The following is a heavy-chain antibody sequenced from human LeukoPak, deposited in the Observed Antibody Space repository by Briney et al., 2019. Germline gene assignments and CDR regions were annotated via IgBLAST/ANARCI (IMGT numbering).Heavy chain of an antibody. D-gene: IGHD5-18*01. CDR3: AVCGYSYGTNWFDP. Sequence: ASVKVSCKVSGYTLTELSMHWVRQAPGKGLEWMGGFDPEDGETIYAQKFQGRVTVTEDTSTDTAYMEVSSLTSEDTAVYYCAVCGYSYGTNWFDPWGQGTLVTVSS. CDR1: GYTLTELS. J-gene: IGHJ5*02. V-gene: IGHV1-24*01. CDR2: FDPEDGET.